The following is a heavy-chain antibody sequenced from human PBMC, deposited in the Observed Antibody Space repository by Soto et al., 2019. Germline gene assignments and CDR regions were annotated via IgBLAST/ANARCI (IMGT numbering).Heavy chain of an antibody. J-gene: IGHJ6*03. CDR3: AKCLPGGTIYYMDV. D-gene: IGHD2-2*01. CDR1: GGSITSGGSY. Sequence: QVQLRESGPGLVKPSETLSLTCDVSGGSITSGGSYWSWVRQHPGKGLEWIGHVYYNWNAYYNPSLKSRVAMTVDTSKNQFSLRLTSVTAADTAVYYCAKCLPGGTIYYMDVWGEGTTIIVSS. CDR2: VYYNWNA. V-gene: IGHV4-31*11.